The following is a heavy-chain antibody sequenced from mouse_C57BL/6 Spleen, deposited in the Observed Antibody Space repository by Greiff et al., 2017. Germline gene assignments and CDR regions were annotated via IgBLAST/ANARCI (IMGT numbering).Heavy chain of an antibody. Sequence: EVQLQQSGPELVKPGASVKIPCKASGYTFTDYNMDWVKQSHGKSLEWIGDINPNNGGTIYNQKFKGKATLTVDKSSSTAYMELRSLTSEDTAVYYGARRNYGDDGRRDWYFDVWGTGTTVTGSS. CDR2: INPNNGGT. J-gene: IGHJ1*03. V-gene: IGHV1-18*01. CDR3: ARRNYGDDGRRDWYFDV. CDR1: GYTFTDYN. D-gene: IGHD2-2*01.